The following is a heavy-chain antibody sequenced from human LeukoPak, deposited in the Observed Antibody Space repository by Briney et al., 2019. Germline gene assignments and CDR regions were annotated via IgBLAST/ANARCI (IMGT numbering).Heavy chain of an antibody. CDR2: ITNDGSST. V-gene: IGHV3-74*01. J-gene: IGHJ4*02. CDR3: AKGSAAGRPYYFDY. D-gene: IGHD6-25*01. CDR1: GLTFSSHW. Sequence: GGSLRLSCAASGLTFSSHWMHWVRQAPGKGLVWVSRITNDGSSTTYADSVKGRFTISRDNAKNMLYLQMNSLRAEDAAVYFCAKGSAAGRPYYFDYWGQGTLVTVSS.